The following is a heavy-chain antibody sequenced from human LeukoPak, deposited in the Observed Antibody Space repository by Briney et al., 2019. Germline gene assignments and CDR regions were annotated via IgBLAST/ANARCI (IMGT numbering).Heavy chain of an antibody. CDR3: ARDTGKRSSEVSWFDP. CDR2: IKQDGSEK. V-gene: IGHV3-7*01. Sequence: GGSLRLSCAASGFTFSSYWMSWVRQAPGKGLEWVANIKQDGSEKYYVDSVKGRFTISRDNAKNSLYLQMNSLRAEDTAVYYCARDTGKRSSEVSWFDPWGQGTLVTVSS. J-gene: IGHJ5*02. CDR1: GFTFSSYW. D-gene: IGHD3-10*01.